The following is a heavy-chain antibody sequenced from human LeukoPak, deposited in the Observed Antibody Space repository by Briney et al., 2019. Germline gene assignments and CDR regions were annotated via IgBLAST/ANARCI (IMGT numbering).Heavy chain of an antibody. J-gene: IGHJ4*02. CDR3: AKVNYYDSSGYLDY. D-gene: IGHD3-22*01. V-gene: IGHV3-30*18. Sequence: GGSLRLSCAASGFTFSSYSMNWVRQAPGKGLEWVAAILHDGTNEYYADFVKGRFTISRDNSKNTLYLQMNSLRADDTAVYYCAKVNYYDSSGYLDYWGQGTLVTVSS. CDR2: ILHDGTNE. CDR1: GFTFSSYS.